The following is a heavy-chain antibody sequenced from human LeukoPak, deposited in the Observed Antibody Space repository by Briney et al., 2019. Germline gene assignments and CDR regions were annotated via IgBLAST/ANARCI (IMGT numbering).Heavy chain of an antibody. D-gene: IGHD6-19*01. Sequence: SETLSLTCTVSGGSISSSSYCWGWIRQPPGKGLEWIGSIYYSGSTYYNPSLKSRVTISVDTSKNQFSLKLSSVTAADTAVYYCARGRIAVADLHHWGQGTLVTVSS. V-gene: IGHV4-39*01. CDR2: IYYSGST. CDR1: GGSISSSSYC. J-gene: IGHJ1*01. CDR3: ARGRIAVADLHH.